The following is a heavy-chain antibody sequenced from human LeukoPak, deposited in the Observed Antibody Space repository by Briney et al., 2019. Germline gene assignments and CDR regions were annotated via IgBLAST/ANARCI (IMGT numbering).Heavy chain of an antibody. CDR3: IRDFRSADL. CDR2: IYVDGRTT. CDR1: GFTFSNHW. Sequence: GGSLRLSCAASGFTFSNHWMHWVRQPPGKGLVWVSRIYVDGRTTNYADSVKGRFTISRDNAKNTVYLEMNSRSVEDTATYYCIRDFRSADLWGQGTLVTVTS. V-gene: IGHV3-74*01. J-gene: IGHJ5*02.